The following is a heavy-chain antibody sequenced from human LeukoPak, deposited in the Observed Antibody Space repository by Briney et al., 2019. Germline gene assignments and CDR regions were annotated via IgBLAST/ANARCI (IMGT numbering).Heavy chain of an antibody. Sequence: GGSLRLSCAASGFTFSTNSMNWVRQAPGKGLEWVSYITGSSSTIYYADSVRGRFTISRDNAKNSLYLQMNSLRAEDTAVYYCARGPWYYDSSGYLADYWGQGTLVTVSS. CDR2: ITGSSSTI. V-gene: IGHV3-48*01. J-gene: IGHJ4*02. CDR3: ARGPWYYDSSGYLADY. CDR1: GFTFSTNS. D-gene: IGHD3-22*01.